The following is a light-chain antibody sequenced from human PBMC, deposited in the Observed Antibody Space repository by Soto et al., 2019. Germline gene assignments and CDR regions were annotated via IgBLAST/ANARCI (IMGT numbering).Light chain of an antibody. CDR3: ASWDDSLNGPV. Sequence: QSVLTQPSSASGTPGQRVSISCSGSSSNVGGNPVNWYQHVPTTAPKLLIYTNTQRPSGVPGRFSGSKSGTSASLAISGLQSEDEADYYCASWDDSLNGPVFGTGTKVTVL. V-gene: IGLV1-44*01. CDR1: SSNVGGNP. J-gene: IGLJ1*01. CDR2: TNT.